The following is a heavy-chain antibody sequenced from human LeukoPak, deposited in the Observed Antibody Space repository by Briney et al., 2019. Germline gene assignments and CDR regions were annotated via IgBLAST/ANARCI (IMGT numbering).Heavy chain of an antibody. D-gene: IGHD4-17*01. CDR1: GITFSRYA. J-gene: IGHJ6*03. Sequence: GGSLRLSCAASGITFSRYALHWVRQAPGKGLEWVAVISYDGSDKYYADSVKGRFTISRDNYKKTLYLQMNSLRAEDTAVYYCARAGRNPTTVIYYYYMDVWGKGTTVTVSS. CDR3: ARAGRNPTTVIYYYYMDV. V-gene: IGHV3-30*01. CDR2: ISYDGSDK.